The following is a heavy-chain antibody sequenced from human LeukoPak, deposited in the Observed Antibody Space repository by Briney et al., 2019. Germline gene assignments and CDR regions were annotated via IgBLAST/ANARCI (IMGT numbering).Heavy chain of an antibody. V-gene: IGHV4-59*01. CDR1: GGSITSYY. CDR3: TRSSYSGTYAGGY. CDR2: IYYSGSS. Sequence: PSETLSLTCSVSGGSITSYYWSWIRQPPGKGLEWLGYIYYSGSSYYNPSLKSQVTISVDTSKNQFSLNLRSVTAADTAIYYCTRSSYSGTYAGGYWGPGTLVTVSS. D-gene: IGHD1-26*01. J-gene: IGHJ4*02.